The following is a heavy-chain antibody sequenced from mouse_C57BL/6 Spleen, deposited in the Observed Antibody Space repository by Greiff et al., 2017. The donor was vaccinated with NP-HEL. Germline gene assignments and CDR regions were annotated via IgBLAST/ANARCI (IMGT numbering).Heavy chain of an antibody. J-gene: IGHJ4*01. V-gene: IGHV1-64*01. CDR2: IHPNSGST. CDR3: AWNWDDYAMDY. D-gene: IGHD4-1*01. CDR1: GYTFTSYW. Sequence: VQLQQSGAELVKPGASVKLSCKASGYTFTSYWMHWVKQRPGQGLEWIGMIHPNSGSTNYNEKFKSKATLTVDKSSSTAYMQLSSLTSEDSAVYYCAWNWDDYAMDYWGQGTSVTVSS.